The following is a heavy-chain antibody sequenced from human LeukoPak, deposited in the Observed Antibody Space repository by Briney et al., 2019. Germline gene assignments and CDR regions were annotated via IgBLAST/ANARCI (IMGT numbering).Heavy chain of an antibody. CDR3: ARGTGVYYIY. V-gene: IGHV3-7*01. CDR2: IKPDGSDK. Sequence: PGGSLRLSCAASGFPFNTYWMSWVRQSPGKGLQWVANIKPDGSDKYYVDSVRGRFTVSRDNAKNSLYPHLSSLGADDTAVYYCARGTGVYYIYWGQGTLVTVSS. J-gene: IGHJ4*02. CDR1: GFPFNTYW. D-gene: IGHD1-26*01.